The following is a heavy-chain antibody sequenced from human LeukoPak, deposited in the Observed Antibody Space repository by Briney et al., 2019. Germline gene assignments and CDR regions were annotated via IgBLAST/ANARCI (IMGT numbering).Heavy chain of an antibody. V-gene: IGHV4-39*07. CDR3: ARERERGYSYAYDY. CDR2: IYYSGRT. J-gene: IGHJ4*02. CDR1: GGSISSSGYY. Sequence: SQTLSLTCTVSGGSISSSGYYWGWIRQPPGKGLEWIGRIYYSGRTYYNPSLKSRVTLSVDTSKNQFSLSLSSVTAADTAVYYCARERERGYSYAYDYCGQATLVTAPS. D-gene: IGHD5-18*01.